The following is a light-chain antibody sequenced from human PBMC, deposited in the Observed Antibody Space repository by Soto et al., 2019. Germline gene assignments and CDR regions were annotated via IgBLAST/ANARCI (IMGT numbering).Light chain of an antibody. CDR3: QQSYSTPYT. CDR1: QSISSY. Sequence: DIQMTQSPSSLSASVGDRVTITCRASQSISSYLNWYQQKPGKAPKLLIYAASSLQSGVPSRFSGSGPRTDFTLTISSLQPDDFATYYCQQSYSTPYTFGQGTKLEIK. CDR2: AAS. J-gene: IGKJ2*01. V-gene: IGKV1-39*01.